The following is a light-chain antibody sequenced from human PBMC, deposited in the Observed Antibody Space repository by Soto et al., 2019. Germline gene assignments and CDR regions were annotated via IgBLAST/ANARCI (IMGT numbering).Light chain of an antibody. CDR3: QQYDRSLFT. CDR1: QSVTSSY. J-gene: IGKJ3*01. Sequence: EIVLTQSPGTLSLSPGERATLSCRASQSVTSSYLAWYQQKSGQAPRLLIYGASSRATGIPDRFSGSGSGTDFTLTISRLEPEDVAVYYCQQYDRSLFTFGPGPRVDIK. CDR2: GAS. V-gene: IGKV3-20*01.